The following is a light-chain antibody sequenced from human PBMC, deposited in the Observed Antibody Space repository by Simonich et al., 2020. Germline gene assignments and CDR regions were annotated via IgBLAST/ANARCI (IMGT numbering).Light chain of an antibody. CDR2: GAS. CDR3: QQYYSTPYT. Sequence: DIVMTQSPDSLAVSLGERATINCKSSQSVLYSSKNKNYLAWYQQKPGQPPNLLIYGASTRESGVPDRFSGSGSGTDFTLTISSLQAEDVAVYYCQQYYSTPYTFGQGTKLEIK. V-gene: IGKV4-1*01. CDR1: QSVLYSSKNKNY. J-gene: IGKJ2*01.